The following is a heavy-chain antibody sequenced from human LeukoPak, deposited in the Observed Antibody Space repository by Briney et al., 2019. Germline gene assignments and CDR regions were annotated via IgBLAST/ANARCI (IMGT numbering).Heavy chain of an antibody. J-gene: IGHJ4*02. Sequence: GGSLRLSCAASGFTLSSYAMNWVRQAPGKGLEWVSAISGSDGSTYYTDSVKGRFTISRDNSKNTLYLQMSSLRAEDTAVYYCAKSGRTGTTAADLDYWGQGTLVTVSS. CDR3: AKSGRTGTTAADLDY. CDR1: GFTLSSYA. V-gene: IGHV3-23*01. D-gene: IGHD6-13*01. CDR2: ISGSDGST.